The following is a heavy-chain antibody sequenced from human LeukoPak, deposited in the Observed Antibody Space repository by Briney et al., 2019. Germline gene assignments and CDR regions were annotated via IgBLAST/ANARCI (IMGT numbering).Heavy chain of an antibody. V-gene: IGHV3-23*01. CDR3: AKEWLRRTADFEY. Sequence: GGSLRLSCAASGFTVTSYAVSWVRQAPGEGLGWVSAIIGSVGSTYYTDSVKGRFTISRDNSKNTLYLQMNSLRAEDTAVYFCAKEWLRRTADFEYWGQGTLVTVSS. CDR2: IIGSVGST. D-gene: IGHD5-12*01. CDR1: GFTVTSYA. J-gene: IGHJ4*02.